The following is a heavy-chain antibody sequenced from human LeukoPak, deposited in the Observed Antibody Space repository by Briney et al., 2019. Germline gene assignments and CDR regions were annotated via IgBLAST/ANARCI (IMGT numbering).Heavy chain of an antibody. CDR3: ARNTTSSPWFDP. J-gene: IGHJ5*02. D-gene: IGHD6-6*01. V-gene: IGHV4-61*01. CDR1: GGSIKSPTSY. CDR2: VYYIGTT. Sequence: SETLSLTCTVSGGSIKSPTSYWSWIRQAPGKGLEWIGNVYYIGTTTYNSSLQSRVTISVDTSKNQFSLEMASVTPEDTALYYCARNTTSSPWFDPWGQGTLVIVSS.